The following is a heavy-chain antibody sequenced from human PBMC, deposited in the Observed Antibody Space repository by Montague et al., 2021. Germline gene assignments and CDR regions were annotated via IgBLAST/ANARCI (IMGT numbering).Heavy chain of an antibody. Sequence: SETLSLTCAVYGASFKAYYWSWIRQPPGKGLEWIGEMKSSVASNYNPSLTSRVTISVDISKKQFSLNLRSMTAADTAMYYCMGWSGFESGDFWGQGTQVIVSS. D-gene: IGHD3-3*01. J-gene: IGHJ4*02. CDR3: MGWSGFESGDF. V-gene: IGHV4-34*01. CDR2: MKSSVAS. CDR1: GASFKAYY.